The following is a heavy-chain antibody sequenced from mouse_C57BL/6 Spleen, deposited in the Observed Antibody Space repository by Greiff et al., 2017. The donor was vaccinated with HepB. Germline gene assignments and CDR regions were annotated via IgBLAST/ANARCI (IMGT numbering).Heavy chain of an antibody. V-gene: IGHV2-5*01. CDR1: GFSLTSYG. CDR3: AKDYYGSSSYYAMDY. Sequence: VQLQESGPGLVQPSQSLSITCTVSGFSLTSYGIHWVRQSPGKGLEWLGVIWRGGSTDYNAAFMSRLSITKDNSKTQVFFKMNSLQADDTAIYHCAKDYYGSSSYYAMDYWGQGTSVTVSS. J-gene: IGHJ4*01. D-gene: IGHD1-1*01. CDR2: IWRGGST.